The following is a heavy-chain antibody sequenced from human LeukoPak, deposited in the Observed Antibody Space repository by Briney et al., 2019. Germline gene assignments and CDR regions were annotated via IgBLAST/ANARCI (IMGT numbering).Heavy chain of an antibody. CDR2: ISLTGRT. CDR1: GGSISSTNW. V-gene: IGHV4-4*02. D-gene: IGHD1-26*01. Sequence: PSGTLSLTCGVSGGSISSTNWWSWVRQPPGQGLEWIGEISLTGRTNYNPSLNSRVTMSLDESKNQLSLNLTSVTAADTAIYYCSRESGAFCPFDYWGQGTLVTVPP. CDR3: SRESGAFCPFDY. J-gene: IGHJ4*02.